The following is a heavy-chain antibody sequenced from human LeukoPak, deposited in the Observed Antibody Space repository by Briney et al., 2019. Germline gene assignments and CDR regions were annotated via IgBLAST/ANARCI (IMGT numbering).Heavy chain of an antibody. D-gene: IGHD3-22*01. V-gene: IGHV3-48*02. CDR3: ARDYDSSGRLDY. CDR2: IRSSSSTI. J-gene: IGHJ4*02. Sequence: PGRSLRLPCAASGFTFGSYAMHWVRQAPGKGLEWVSYIRSSSSTIYYADSVKGRFTISRDNAKNSLYLQMNSLRDEDTAVYYCARDYDSSGRLDYWGQGTLVTVSS. CDR1: GFTFGSYA.